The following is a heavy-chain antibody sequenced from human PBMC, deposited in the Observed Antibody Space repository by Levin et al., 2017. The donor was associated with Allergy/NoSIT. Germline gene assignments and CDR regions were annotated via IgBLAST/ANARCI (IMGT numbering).Heavy chain of an antibody. J-gene: IGHJ4*02. V-gene: IGHV1-8*01. D-gene: IGHD1-26*01. CDR3: ARGDWELLHNFDY. Sequence: EASVKVSCKASGYTFTSYDINWVRQATGQGLEWMGWMNPNSGNTGYAQKFQGRVTMTRNTSISTAYMELSSLRSEDTAVYYCARGDWELLHNFDYWGQGTLVTVSS. CDR2: MNPNSGNT. CDR1: GYTFTSYD.